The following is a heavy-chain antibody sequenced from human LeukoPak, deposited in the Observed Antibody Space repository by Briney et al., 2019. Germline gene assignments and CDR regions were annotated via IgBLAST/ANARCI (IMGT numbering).Heavy chain of an antibody. D-gene: IGHD6-13*01. CDR2: IYTSGST. CDR1: GGSISSHY. Sequence: SETLSLTCTVSGGSISSHYWSWIRQPAGKGLEWIGRIYTSGSTNYNPSLKSRVTMSVDTSKNQFSLKLSSVTAADTAVYYCARARKTAWSKNPRIAAAMYYFDYWGQGTPVTVSS. CDR3: ARARKTAWSKNPRIAAAMYYFDY. J-gene: IGHJ4*02. V-gene: IGHV4-4*07.